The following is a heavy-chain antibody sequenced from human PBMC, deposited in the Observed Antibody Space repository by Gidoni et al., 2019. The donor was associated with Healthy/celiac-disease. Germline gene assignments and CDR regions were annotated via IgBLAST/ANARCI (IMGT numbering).Heavy chain of an antibody. CDR1: GGSISSYY. V-gene: IGHV4-59*01. Sequence: QVQLQESGPGLVKPSETLSLTCTVSGGSISSYYWSWIRQPPGKGLEWIGYIYYSGSTNYNPSLKSRVTISVDTSKNQFSLKLSSGTAADTAVYYCARVRFSGGWYDYWGQGTLVTVSS. D-gene: IGHD6-19*01. CDR2: IYYSGST. CDR3: ARVRFSGGWYDY. J-gene: IGHJ4*02.